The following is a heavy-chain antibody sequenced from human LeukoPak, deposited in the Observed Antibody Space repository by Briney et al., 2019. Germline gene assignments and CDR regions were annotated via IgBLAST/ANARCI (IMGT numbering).Heavy chain of an antibody. Sequence: GGSLRLSCAASGFTFSSYGMSWVRQAPGKGLEWVSAISGSGGSTYYADSVKGRFTISRDNSKNTLYLQMNSLRAEDTAVYYCAREALTYYYDSSGWGLAFDIWGQGTMVTVSS. CDR1: GFTFSSYG. CDR2: ISGSGGST. V-gene: IGHV3-23*01. J-gene: IGHJ3*02. CDR3: AREALTYYYDSSGWGLAFDI. D-gene: IGHD3-22*01.